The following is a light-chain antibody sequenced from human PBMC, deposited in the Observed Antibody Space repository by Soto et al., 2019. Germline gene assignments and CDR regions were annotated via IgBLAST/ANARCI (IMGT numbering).Light chain of an antibody. CDR2: ATS. CDR1: QNIRSY. Sequence: DIQKTQSPSSLSASVGDRVTITCRASQNIRSYLNWYQQKPGKAPQLLIYATSSLQTGVPSRFSASGSGTDFSLVISDLQPEDSATYYCQQGYSSRWTSGRGTKVDIK. V-gene: IGKV1-39*01. CDR3: QQGYSSRWT. J-gene: IGKJ1*01.